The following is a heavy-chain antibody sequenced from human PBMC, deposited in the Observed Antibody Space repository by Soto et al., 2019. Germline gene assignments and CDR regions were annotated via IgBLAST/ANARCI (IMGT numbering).Heavy chain of an antibody. J-gene: IGHJ6*02. Sequence: QVQLVQSGPEVKKPGASVKVSCKASAYTFTSYGISWVRQAPGQGLEWMGWISGYNGQTNYAQKFRGRVTTTTDASTSTAYMELSSLRSDDTATYYCARDGRKQLWLEALTAMDVWGQGTTVTVSS. V-gene: IGHV1-18*01. D-gene: IGHD5-18*01. CDR1: AYTFTSYG. CDR2: ISGYNGQT. CDR3: ARDGRKQLWLEALTAMDV.